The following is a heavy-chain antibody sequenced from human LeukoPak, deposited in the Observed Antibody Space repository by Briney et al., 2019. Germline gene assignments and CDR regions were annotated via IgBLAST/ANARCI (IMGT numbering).Heavy chain of an antibody. V-gene: IGHV3-30*02. Sequence: PGGSLRLSCAASGFTFSSYGMHWVRQAPGKGLEWVAFIRYDGSNKYYADSVKGRFTISRDNSKNTLYLQMNSLRAEDTAVYYCAKDPSSHYCSGTSCYQIDYWGQGTLVTVSS. CDR2: IRYDGSNK. CDR3: AKDPSSHYCSGTSCYQIDY. J-gene: IGHJ4*02. CDR1: GFTFSSYG. D-gene: IGHD2-2*01.